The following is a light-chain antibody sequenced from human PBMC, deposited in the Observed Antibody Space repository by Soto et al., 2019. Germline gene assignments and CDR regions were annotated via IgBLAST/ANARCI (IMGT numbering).Light chain of an antibody. J-gene: IGKJ4*01. Sequence: DIVMTQSPDSLAVSLGERATINCKSSQSIFYSSNNKNFLAWYQQKPGQPPKLLIYWASTRESGVPARFSGSESGTDFTLTISHLQAEDVAVYYGQQYYNTPQTFGGGTKVVIK. V-gene: IGKV4-1*01. CDR1: QSIFYSSNNKNF. CDR3: QQYYNTPQT. CDR2: WAS.